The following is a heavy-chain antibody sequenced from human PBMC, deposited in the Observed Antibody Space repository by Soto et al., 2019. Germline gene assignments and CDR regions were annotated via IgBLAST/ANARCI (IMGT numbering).Heavy chain of an antibody. CDR2: ITPVFGTA. D-gene: IGHD4-17*01. CDR3: ARSLEGTTVTNWFDP. CDR1: ADTFNSYS. J-gene: IGHJ5*02. V-gene: IGHV1-69*01. Sequence: QVQLVQSGAEVKKPGSSVQVSCKASADTFNSYSLSWLRHAPGQRLEWMGGITPVFGTADYAQSFEDRLTITADDSTSTVYMELSSLRSDDTAVYYCARSLEGTTVTNWFDPWGQGALVTVSS.